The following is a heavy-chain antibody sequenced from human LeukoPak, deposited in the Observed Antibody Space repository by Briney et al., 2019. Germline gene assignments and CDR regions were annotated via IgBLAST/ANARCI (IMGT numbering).Heavy chain of an antibody. J-gene: IGHJ6*03. CDR1: GFTFDDYA. D-gene: IGHD2-2*01. CDR3: ARRVVPAARGYYMDV. CDR2: ISWSSGSL. V-gene: IGHV3-9*01. Sequence: GGSLRLSCTASGFTFDDYAMHWVRQAPGKGLEWVSGISWSSGSLGYADSVKGRFIIPRDNAKNTLYLQMNSLRAEDTAVYYCARRVVPAARGYYMDVWGKGTTVTVSS.